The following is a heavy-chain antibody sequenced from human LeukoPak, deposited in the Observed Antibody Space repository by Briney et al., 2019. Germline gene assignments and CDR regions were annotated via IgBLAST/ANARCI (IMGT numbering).Heavy chain of an antibody. CDR3: ARARFYYGHFDY. CDR2: INHSGST. J-gene: IGHJ4*02. CDR1: GGSFSGYY. Sequence: SETLSLTCAVYGGSFSGYYWSWIPQPPGKGLEWIGEINHSGSTNYNPSLKSRVTISVDTSKNQFSLKLSSVTAADTAVYYCARARFYYGHFDYWGQGTLVTVSS. V-gene: IGHV4-34*01. D-gene: IGHD3-22*01.